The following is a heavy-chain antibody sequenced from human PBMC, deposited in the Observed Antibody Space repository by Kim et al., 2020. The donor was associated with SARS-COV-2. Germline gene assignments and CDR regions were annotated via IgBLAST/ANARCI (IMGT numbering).Heavy chain of an antibody. V-gene: IGHV5-51*01. CDR3: ASRVGYGDYEYYFDY. J-gene: IGHJ4*02. CDR2: IYPGDSDT. D-gene: IGHD4-17*01. Sequence: GESLKISCKGSGYSFTSYWIGWVRQMPGKGLEWMGIIYPGDSDTRYSPSFQGQVTISADKSISTAYLQWSSLKASDTAMYYCASRVGYGDYEYYFDYWGQGTLVTVSS. CDR1: GYSFTSYW.